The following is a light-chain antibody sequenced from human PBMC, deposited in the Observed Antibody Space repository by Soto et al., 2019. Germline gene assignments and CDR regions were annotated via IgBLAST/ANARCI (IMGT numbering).Light chain of an antibody. CDR3: QQYTNWPET. Sequence: EIVMTQSPATLSVSPGERATLSCRASQSVSSNLAWYQQKPGLAPRLLIYGASTRATGIPARFSGSGSGTEFTLTISNLQSEDFAVYYCQQYTNWPETFGQGTKVEI. V-gene: IGKV3-15*01. J-gene: IGKJ1*01. CDR1: QSVSSN. CDR2: GAS.